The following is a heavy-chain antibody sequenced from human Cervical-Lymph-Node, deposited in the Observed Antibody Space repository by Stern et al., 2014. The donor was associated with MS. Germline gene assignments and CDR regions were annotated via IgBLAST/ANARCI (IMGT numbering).Heavy chain of an antibody. Sequence: EVQLVESGGGVVRPGGSLRLSCAASGFTFDDYAMSWVRQYPGKGLEGVANINWSGDNIHYAVSVKGRFNISRDNPKNSLYVQMNSLRGEDTAFYYCARIGGAGTFDYWGRGTLVTVSS. V-gene: IGHV3-20*04. J-gene: IGHJ4*02. CDR1: GFTFDDYA. CDR3: ARIGGAGTFDY. CDR2: INWSGDNI. D-gene: IGHD1-14*01.